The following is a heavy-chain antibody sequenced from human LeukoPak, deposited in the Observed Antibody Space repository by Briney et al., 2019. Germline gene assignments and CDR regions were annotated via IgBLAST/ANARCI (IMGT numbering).Heavy chain of an antibody. J-gene: IGHJ3*02. CDR1: GYTFTSYG. CDR2: ISAYNGNT. CDR3: AREGYYYGSGSYPYDAFDI. D-gene: IGHD3-10*01. Sequence: ASVKVSCKASGYTFTSYGISWVRQAPGQGLEWMGWISAYNGNTNYAQKLQGRVTMTTDTSTSTAYMELRSLRSDDTAVYYCAREGYYYGSGSYPYDAFDIWGQGTMVTVSS. V-gene: IGHV1-18*01.